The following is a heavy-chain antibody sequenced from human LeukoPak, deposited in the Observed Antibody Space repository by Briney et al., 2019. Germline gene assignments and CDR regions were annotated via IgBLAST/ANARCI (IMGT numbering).Heavy chain of an antibody. V-gene: IGHV1-18*04. CDR2: ISGYDGNT. J-gene: IGHJ4*02. D-gene: IGHD5-18*01. Sequence: ASVKVSCKASGYTFTSYGISWVRQAPGQGLEWMGWISGYDGNTNYAQKVQGRVNMTTDTPTSTAYMELRSLRSDDTAVYYCARAPRGYSYGYLDFWGQGSLVTVSS. CDR3: ARAPRGYSYGYLDF. CDR1: GYTFTSYG.